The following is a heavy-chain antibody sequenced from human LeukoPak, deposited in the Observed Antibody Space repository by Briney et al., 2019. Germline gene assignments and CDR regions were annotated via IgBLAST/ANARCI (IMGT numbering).Heavy chain of an antibody. V-gene: IGHV3-53*04. D-gene: IGHD1-26*01. J-gene: IGHJ4*02. Sequence: SGGSLRLSCAASGFSFSNYWMCWVRQAPGKGLEWVSVIYSGGSTYYADSVKGRFTISRHNSKNTLYLQMNSLRAEDTAVYYCARGGGSAPFDYWGQGTLVTVSS. CDR2: IYSGGST. CDR3: ARGGGSAPFDY. CDR1: GFSFSNYW.